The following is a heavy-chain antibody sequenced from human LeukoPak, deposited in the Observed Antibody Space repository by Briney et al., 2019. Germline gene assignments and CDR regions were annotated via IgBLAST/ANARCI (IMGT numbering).Heavy chain of an antibody. Sequence: GASVKVSCKASGGTFSSYAISWVRQAPGQGLEWMGGIIPIFGTANYAQKFQGRVTITADESTSTAYMELSSLRSEDTAVYYCASGTLPATAIKGDLRGDLYYYYYMDVWGKGTTVTISS. D-gene: IGHD2-2*02. J-gene: IGHJ6*03. CDR1: GGTFSSYA. CDR2: IIPIFGTA. CDR3: ASGTLPATAIKGDLRGDLYYYYYMDV. V-gene: IGHV1-69*13.